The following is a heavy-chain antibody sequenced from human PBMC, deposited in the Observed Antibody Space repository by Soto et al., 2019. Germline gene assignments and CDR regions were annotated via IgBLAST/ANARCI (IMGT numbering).Heavy chain of an antibody. CDR3: ARGGGLVAFNWFDP. J-gene: IGHJ5*02. CDR1: GGSIRSNNW. CDR2: IYHSGST. Sequence: QVQLQESGPGLVKPSGTLSLTCAVSGGSIRSNNWWRWVRQPPGKGLEWIGEIYHSGSTNYNPSLKSRVTIAVDKSKHHFSQTLSSVTAADTAAYYCARGGGLVAFNWFDPWGQGTLVTVSS. D-gene: IGHD2-21*01. V-gene: IGHV4-4*02.